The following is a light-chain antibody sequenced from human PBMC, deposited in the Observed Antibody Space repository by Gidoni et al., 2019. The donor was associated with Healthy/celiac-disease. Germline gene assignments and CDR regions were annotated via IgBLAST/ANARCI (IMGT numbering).Light chain of an antibody. CDR3: QQYNNWPQWT. CDR2: GAS. J-gene: IGKJ1*01. Sequence: EIVMTQSPATLSVSPGERATLSCRASQSVSSNLAWYQQKPGQSPRLLIYGASTRATGIPARFSGGGSGTEFTLTISSLQSEDFAVYYCQQYNNWPQWTFXQXTKVEIK. CDR1: QSVSSN. V-gene: IGKV3-15*01.